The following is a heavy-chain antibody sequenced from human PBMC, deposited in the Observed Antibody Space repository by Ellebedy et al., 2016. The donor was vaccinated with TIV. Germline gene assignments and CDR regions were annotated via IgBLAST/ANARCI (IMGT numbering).Heavy chain of an antibody. Sequence: AASVKVSCKASGYTFTSYDISWVRQAPGQGLEWMGWISAYNGNTNYAQKFQGRVTMTTDTSTSTAYMELSSLRSEDTAVYYCARGYYGDYGFDYWGQGTLVTVSS. V-gene: IGHV1-18*04. D-gene: IGHD4-17*01. CDR1: GYTFTSYD. CDR2: ISAYNGNT. J-gene: IGHJ4*02. CDR3: ARGYYGDYGFDY.